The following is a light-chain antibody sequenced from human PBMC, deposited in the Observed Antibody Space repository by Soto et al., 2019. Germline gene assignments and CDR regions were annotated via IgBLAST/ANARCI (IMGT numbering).Light chain of an antibody. CDR2: DVS. V-gene: IGLV1-40*01. J-gene: IGLJ1*01. Sequence: QSVLTQPPSVSGAPGQRVTISCTGTSSNIGAGYDVHWYQQFPGKAPRLMIYDVSNRPSGASNRFSGSKSGNTASLTISGLQAEDEADYYCSSFTNTYSYVFGTGTKVTVL. CDR1: SSNIGAGYD. CDR3: SSFTNTYSYV.